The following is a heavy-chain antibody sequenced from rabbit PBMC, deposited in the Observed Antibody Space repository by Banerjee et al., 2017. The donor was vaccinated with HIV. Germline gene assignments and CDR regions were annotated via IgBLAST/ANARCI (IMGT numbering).Heavy chain of an antibody. CDR2: IYGDDSVIS. D-gene: IGHD3-3*01. V-gene: IGHV1S40*01. CDR3: GRDQGGWNAVNL. Sequence: QSLEESGGDLVKPGASPTLTCTASGFSFSNNGMCWVRRAPGKGVEWTASIYGDDSVISYDATWAKGRFTISKASSTPVTLQMTSLTAADTATYFCGRDQGGWNAVNLWGQGTLVTVS. CDR1: GFSFSNNG. J-gene: IGHJ4*01.